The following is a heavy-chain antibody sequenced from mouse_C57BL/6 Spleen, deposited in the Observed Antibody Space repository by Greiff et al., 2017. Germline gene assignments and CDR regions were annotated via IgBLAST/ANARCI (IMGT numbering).Heavy chain of an antibody. J-gene: IGHJ1*03. D-gene: IGHD2-4*01. CDR2: IDPSDSET. CDR1: GYTFTSYW. CDR3: DPTMITTGCWYFEG. V-gene: IGHV1-52*01. Sequence: QVQLKESGAELVRPGSSVKLSCKASGYTFTSYWMHWVKQRPIQGLEWIGNIDPSDSETHYNQKFTDKATLTVDKSSSTAYMQPSSLTSEDSAVYYCDPTMITTGCWYFEGWGTGTTVTVSS.